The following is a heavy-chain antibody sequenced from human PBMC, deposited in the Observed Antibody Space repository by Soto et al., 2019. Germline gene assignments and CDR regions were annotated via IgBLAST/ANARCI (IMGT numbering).Heavy chain of an antibody. J-gene: IGHJ4*02. Sequence: QVQLVQSGAEVKKPGSSVKVSCKASGGTFSSYAISWVRQAPGQGLEWMGGIIPIFGTANYAQKFQGRVTITADESTSTAYMELSSLRSEDTAVYYCARVRLGYCSGGSCHEYDDWGQGTLVTVSS. CDR1: GGTFSSYA. V-gene: IGHV1-69*01. D-gene: IGHD2-15*01. CDR3: ARVRLGYCSGGSCHEYDD. CDR2: IIPIFGTA.